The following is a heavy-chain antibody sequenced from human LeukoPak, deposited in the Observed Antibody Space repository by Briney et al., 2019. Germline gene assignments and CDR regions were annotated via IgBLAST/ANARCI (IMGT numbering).Heavy chain of an antibody. D-gene: IGHD4-23*01. CDR1: GYTFTNYG. Sequence: GASVKVCCKASGYTFTNYGISWVRQAPGQGLEWMGWISANNGNRNYALKLQDRVSMTADTSTSTAYMELRSLRSDDAAVYYCARQGYGGHSRGAADYWGQGTLVTVSS. V-gene: IGHV1-18*01. CDR3: ARQGYGGHSRGAADY. CDR2: ISANNGNR. J-gene: IGHJ4*02.